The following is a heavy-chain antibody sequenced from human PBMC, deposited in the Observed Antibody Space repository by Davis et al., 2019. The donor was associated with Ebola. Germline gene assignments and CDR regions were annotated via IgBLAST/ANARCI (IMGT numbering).Heavy chain of an antibody. CDR2: IWYDGSNK. CDR1: GFTFSSYG. V-gene: IGHV3-33*08. Sequence: GESLKISCAASGFTFSSYGMHWVRQAPGKGLEWVAVIWYDGSNKYYADSVKGRFTISRDNSKNTLYLQMNSLRAEDTAVYYCARWGGYGSGSYDYHYYGMDVWGQGTTVTVSS. J-gene: IGHJ6*02. CDR3: ARWGGYGSGSYDYHYYGMDV. D-gene: IGHD3-10*01.